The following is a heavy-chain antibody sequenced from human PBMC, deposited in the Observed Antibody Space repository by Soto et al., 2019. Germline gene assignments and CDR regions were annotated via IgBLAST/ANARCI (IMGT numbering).Heavy chain of an antibody. CDR3: ARGPSCGGDCYLFDY. Sequence: QVQLVQSGAEVTKPGASVKLSCKASGYTFTSYYIHWVRQAPGQGLEWVAMINPGGGRTKNEQMFQGRATLTRDTSTGTVVMELSSLTSADTAVYYCARGPSCGGDCYLFDYWGQGSMVTVSS. V-gene: IGHV1-46*01. J-gene: IGHJ4*02. CDR2: INPGGGRT. CDR1: GYTFTSYY. D-gene: IGHD2-21*02.